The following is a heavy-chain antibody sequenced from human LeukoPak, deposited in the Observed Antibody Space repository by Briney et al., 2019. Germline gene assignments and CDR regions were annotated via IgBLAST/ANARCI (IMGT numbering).Heavy chain of an antibody. CDR2: IGYDGRDK. CDR3: ARDMEQWLVQDWYFDL. D-gene: IGHD6-19*01. CDR1: GFTFSSYG. J-gene: IGHJ2*01. V-gene: IGHV3-33*01. Sequence: GGSLRLSCAASGFTFSSYGMHWVRQAPGKGLEWVAVIGYDGRDKYYADSVKGRFIISRDNSKNTLYLQMNILRAEDTAVYYCARDMEQWLVQDWYFDLWGRGTLVTVSS.